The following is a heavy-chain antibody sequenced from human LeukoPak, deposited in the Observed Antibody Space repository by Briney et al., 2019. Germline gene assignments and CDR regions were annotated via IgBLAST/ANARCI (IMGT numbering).Heavy chain of an antibody. Sequence: GGSLRLSCAASGFTFNIYGIHWVRQAPGKGLEWVAVISYDGSNKYYADSVKGRFTISRDNSKNTLYLQMNSLRAEDTAVYYCAKDRASWYSYFDYWGQGTLVTVPS. V-gene: IGHV3-30*18. D-gene: IGHD6-13*01. CDR3: AKDRASWYSYFDY. CDR1: GFTFNIYG. J-gene: IGHJ4*02. CDR2: ISYDGSNK.